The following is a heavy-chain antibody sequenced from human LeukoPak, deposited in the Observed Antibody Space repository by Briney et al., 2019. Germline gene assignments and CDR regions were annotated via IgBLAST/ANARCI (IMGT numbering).Heavy chain of an antibody. D-gene: IGHD5-24*01. Sequence: ASVKVSCKASGYTFTSYGISWVRQAPGRGLEWMGWISAYNGNTNYAQKLQGRVTMTTDTSTSTAYMELRSLRSDDTAVYYCARVGWLQWQYYFDYWGQGTLVTVSS. J-gene: IGHJ4*02. CDR2: ISAYNGNT. CDR3: ARVGWLQWQYYFDY. V-gene: IGHV1-18*01. CDR1: GYTFTSYG.